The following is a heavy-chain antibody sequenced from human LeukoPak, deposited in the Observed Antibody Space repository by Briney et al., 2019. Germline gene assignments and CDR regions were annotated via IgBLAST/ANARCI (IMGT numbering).Heavy chain of an antibody. Sequence: ASVKVSCKASGGTFSSYAISWVRQAPGQGLEWMGGIIPIFGTANYAQKFQGRVTITADESTSTAYMELSSLRSEDTAVYYCARGGLEWLLYCWFDPWGQGTLVTDSS. CDR3: ARGGLEWLLYCWFDP. CDR2: IIPIFGTA. J-gene: IGHJ5*02. D-gene: IGHD3-3*01. V-gene: IGHV1-69*01. CDR1: GGTFSSYA.